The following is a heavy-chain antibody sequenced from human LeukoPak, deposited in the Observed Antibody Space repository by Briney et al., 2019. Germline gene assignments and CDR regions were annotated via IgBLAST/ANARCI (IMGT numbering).Heavy chain of an antibody. V-gene: IGHV3-33*01. J-gene: IGHJ4*02. CDR3: ARDWKTNSFDY. CDR2: IYYDGSNI. D-gene: IGHD1-1*01. Sequence: GEPLKISCAASEFTFTTYGMHWVRQAPGKGLERVAFIYYDGSNIYYADYVKGRFTISRDISKNTLYLQMDSLRAEDTAIYYCARDWKTNSFDYWGQGTLVTVSS. CDR1: EFTFTTYG.